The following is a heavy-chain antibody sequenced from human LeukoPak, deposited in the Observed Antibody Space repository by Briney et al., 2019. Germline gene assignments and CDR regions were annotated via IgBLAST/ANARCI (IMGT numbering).Heavy chain of an antibody. CDR2: IKEDGSER. Sequence: TGGSLRLSCEGSAFIFSGHWMNWVRQTPGKGLEWVASIKEDGSERQYVDSVKGRFSISRDNTKGSLFLQLNSLRAEDTAVYYCARDSIPLAESYYHHYGLDVWGQGTTVSVSS. D-gene: IGHD2/OR15-2a*01. V-gene: IGHV3-7*03. CDR3: ARDSIPLAESYYHHYGLDV. CDR1: AFIFSGHW. J-gene: IGHJ6*02.